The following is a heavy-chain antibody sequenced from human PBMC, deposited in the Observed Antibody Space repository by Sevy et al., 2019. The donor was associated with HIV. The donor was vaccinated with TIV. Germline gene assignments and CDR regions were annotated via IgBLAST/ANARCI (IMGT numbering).Heavy chain of an antibody. D-gene: IGHD2-21*02. CDR3: ARESPSDRYLDS. Sequence: GGSLRLSCAASGFTFSSYGMHWVRQAPGKGLEWVAAIWFDGSNKYYEDSVKGRFTIFRDNSKNTQYLQMNSLRAEDTALYYCARESPSDRYLDSWGQGTLVTVSS. J-gene: IGHJ4*02. CDR2: IWFDGSNK. V-gene: IGHV3-33*01. CDR1: GFTFSSYG.